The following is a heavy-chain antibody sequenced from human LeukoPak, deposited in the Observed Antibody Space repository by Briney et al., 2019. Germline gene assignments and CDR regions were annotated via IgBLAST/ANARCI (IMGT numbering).Heavy chain of an antibody. CDR2: IYHSGST. CDR3: VRGTMMPFDY. Sequence: PSETLSLTCAVSGYSISSGYYWGWIRQPPGKGLEWIGSIYHSGSTYYNPSLKSPVTISVDTSKNQFSLKLSSVTAADTAVYYCVRGTMMPFDYWGQGTLVTVSS. J-gene: IGHJ4*02. CDR1: GYSISSGYY. V-gene: IGHV4-38-2*01. D-gene: IGHD3-22*01.